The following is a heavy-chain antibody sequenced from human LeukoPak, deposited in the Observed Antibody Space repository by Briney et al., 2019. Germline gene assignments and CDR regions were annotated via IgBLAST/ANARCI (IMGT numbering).Heavy chain of an antibody. CDR1: GGSISSYY. CDR3: ARVDCGGDYSYYYYGMDV. J-gene: IGHJ6*02. D-gene: IGHD2-21*02. Sequence: PSETLSLTCTVSGGSISSYYWSWIRQPPGKGLEWIGYIYYSGSTNYNPSLKSRVTISVDTSKNQFSLKLSSVTAADTAVYYCARVDCGGDYSYYYYGMDVWGQGTTVTVSS. V-gene: IGHV4-59*01. CDR2: IYYSGST.